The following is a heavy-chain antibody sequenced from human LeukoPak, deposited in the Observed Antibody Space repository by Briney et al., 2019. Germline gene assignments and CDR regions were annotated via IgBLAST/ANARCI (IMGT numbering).Heavy chain of an antibody. CDR1: GLTFSRYG. D-gene: IGHD6-13*01. CDR3: AEDGITAAEPDY. J-gene: IGHJ4*02. CDR2: IQYDGSNK. Sequence: GGSLRLSCAASGLTFSRYGMHWVRQAPDKGLEWVAFIQYDGSNKYYADSVKGRFTISRDNSKNTVYLQMNNLRAEDTAMYYCAEDGITAAEPDYWGQGTLVTVSS. V-gene: IGHV3-30*02.